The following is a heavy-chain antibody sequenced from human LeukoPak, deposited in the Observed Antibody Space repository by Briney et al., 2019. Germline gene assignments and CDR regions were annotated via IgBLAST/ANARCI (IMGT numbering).Heavy chain of an antibody. CDR2: IVPDGSST. Sequence: GASLRLSCAASGFTFSRYWMHWVRLVPGKGLGWVSRIVPDGSSTSHADSVKGRFTISRDNAKNTLYMQMNSLTAEDTAVYYCARGYDLWSGATAFDPWGQGTLVLVSS. J-gene: IGHJ5*02. V-gene: IGHV3-74*01. D-gene: IGHD3-3*01. CDR1: GFTFSRYW. CDR3: ARGYDLWSGATAFDP.